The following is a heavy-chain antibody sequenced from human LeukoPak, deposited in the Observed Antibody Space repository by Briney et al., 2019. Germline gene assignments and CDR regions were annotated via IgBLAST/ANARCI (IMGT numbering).Heavy chain of an antibody. CDR2: IYYSEST. CDR1: GGSISGYY. CDR3: ARHLTGTRSLDY. J-gene: IGHJ4*02. V-gene: IGHV4-59*08. Sequence: SETLSLTCTVSGGSISGYYWSWIRQSPGKGLEWIAYIYYSESTKYNTSLKSRVTISVDTSKNQFSLNLSSVTAADAAVYYCARHLTGTRSLDYWGQGTLVTVS. D-gene: IGHD1-14*01.